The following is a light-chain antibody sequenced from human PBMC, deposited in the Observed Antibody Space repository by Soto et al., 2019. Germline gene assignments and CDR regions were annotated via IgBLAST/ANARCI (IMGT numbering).Light chain of an antibody. CDR3: QQYNKWPRT. Sequence: ETVMTQSPATLSVSPGETATLSFRASQSVNSNLAWFQQKPGQAPRLLIYGSSTRATGVPARFSGSGSGTEFSLTISSLQSEDFAVYYCQQYNKWPRTFGQGTKVDIK. CDR2: GSS. V-gene: IGKV3-15*01. CDR1: QSVNSN. J-gene: IGKJ1*01.